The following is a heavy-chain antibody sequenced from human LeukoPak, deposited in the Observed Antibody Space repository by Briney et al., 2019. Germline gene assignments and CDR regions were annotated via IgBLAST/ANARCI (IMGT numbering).Heavy chain of an antibody. J-gene: IGHJ4*02. CDR2: IKQDGSEK. Sequence: PGGSLRLSCAASGFTFSSYWMGWVRQAPGKGLEWVANIKQDGSEKYYVDSVKGRFTISRDNAKNSLYLQMNSLRAEDTAVYYCARDNGEHSSSWYEPFDYWGQGTLVTVSS. V-gene: IGHV3-7*01. D-gene: IGHD6-13*01. CDR3: ARDNGEHSSSWYEPFDY. CDR1: GFTFSSYW.